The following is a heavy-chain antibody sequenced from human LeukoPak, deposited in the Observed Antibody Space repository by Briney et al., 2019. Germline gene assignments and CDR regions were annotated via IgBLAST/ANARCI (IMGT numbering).Heavy chain of an antibody. Sequence: GRSLRLSCAASGFTFSSSGMHWVRQAPGKGLEWVALIRYDGSNKYYADSAKGRFTISRDNSKNTLYLQMNSLRAEDTAVYYCAKDRCSSTSCYNFDYWGQGTLVTVSS. CDR2: IRYDGSNK. D-gene: IGHD2-2*02. J-gene: IGHJ4*02. V-gene: IGHV3-30*02. CDR3: AKDRCSSTSCYNFDY. CDR1: GFTFSSSG.